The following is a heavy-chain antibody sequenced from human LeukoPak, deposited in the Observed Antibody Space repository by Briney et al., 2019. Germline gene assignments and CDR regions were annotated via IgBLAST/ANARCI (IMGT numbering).Heavy chain of an antibody. D-gene: IGHD6-13*01. Sequence: ASVKVSCKASGYTFTGYYMHWVRQAPGQGLEWMGWINPNSGGTNYAQKFQGRVTMTRDTSISTAYMELSRLRSDDTPVYYCPRDRQLVENWFDPWGQGPVVTVSS. V-gene: IGHV1-2*02. CDR3: PRDRQLVENWFDP. J-gene: IGHJ5*02. CDR2: INPNSGGT. CDR1: GYTFTGYY.